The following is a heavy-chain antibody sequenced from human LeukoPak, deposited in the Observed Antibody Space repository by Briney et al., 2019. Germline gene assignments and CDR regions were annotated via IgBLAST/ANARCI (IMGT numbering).Heavy chain of an antibody. CDR1: GFTFSSYS. J-gene: IGHJ4*02. D-gene: IGHD1-26*01. CDR3: AREREGHFDY. V-gene: IGHV3-21*01. Sequence: GGSLRLSCAASGFTFSSYSMNWVRRAPGKGLEWVSSISSSSSYIYYADSVKGRFTISRDNAKNSLYLQMNSLRAEDTAVYYCAREREGHFDYWGQGTLATVSS. CDR2: ISSSSSYI.